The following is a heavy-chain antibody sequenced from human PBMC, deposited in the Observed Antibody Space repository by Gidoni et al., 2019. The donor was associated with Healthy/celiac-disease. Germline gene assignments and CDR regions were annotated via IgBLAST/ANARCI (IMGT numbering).Heavy chain of an antibody. CDR3: ARVEATRSDYYYYGMDV. J-gene: IGHJ6*02. D-gene: IGHD5-12*01. CDR2: IIPILGIA. V-gene: IGHV1-69*02. CDR1: GGTFSSYT. Sequence: QVQLVQSGAEVKKPGSSVKVSCKASGGTFSSYTISWVRQAPGQGLEWMGRIIPILGIANYAQKFQGRVTITADKSTSTAYMELSSLRSEDTAVYYCARVEATRSDYYYYGMDVWGQGTTVTVSS.